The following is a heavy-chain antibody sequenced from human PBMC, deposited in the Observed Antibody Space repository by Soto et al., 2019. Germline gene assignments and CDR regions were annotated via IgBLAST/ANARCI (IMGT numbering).Heavy chain of an antibody. Sequence: QVQLQESGPGQVKPSQTLCLTCTVSGGSISSDGYYWSWIRRHPGKGLEWIGYIYYSGSTYYNPSLKSRVTISVDTSKNQFSLKLSSVTAADTAVYYCARDKGSGTTLGMDVWGQGTTVTVSS. D-gene: IGHD2-15*01. CDR3: ARDKGSGTTLGMDV. CDR2: IYYSGST. V-gene: IGHV4-31*03. J-gene: IGHJ6*02. CDR1: GGSISSDGYY.